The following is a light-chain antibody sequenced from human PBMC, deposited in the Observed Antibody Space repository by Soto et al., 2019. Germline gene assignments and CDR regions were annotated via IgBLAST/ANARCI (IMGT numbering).Light chain of an antibody. CDR3: QQYNDDPWT. Sequence: DIQMTQSPSTLSASVGDRVTITCRASQSISTWLAWYQQNPGKAPKLLIYKASSLESGVSSRFSCSESGTEFTLTISSLQPDDFETYYCQQYNDDPWTFGQGTKVEI. V-gene: IGKV1-5*03. J-gene: IGKJ1*01. CDR1: QSISTW. CDR2: KAS.